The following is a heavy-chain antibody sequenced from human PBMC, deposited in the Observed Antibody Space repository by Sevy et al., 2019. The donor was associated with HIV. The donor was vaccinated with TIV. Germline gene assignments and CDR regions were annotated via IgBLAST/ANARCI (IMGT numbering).Heavy chain of an antibody. D-gene: IGHD6-13*01. CDR3: AKDLEQQLGPDY. Sequence: GGSLRLSCAASGFTFSSYDMSWVRQAPGKGLEWVSGISRTGGTTHSAESVKGRFIISSDNSKQSLFLQMNSLRAEDTALYYCAKDLEQQLGPDYWGQGTQVTVSS. J-gene: IGHJ4*02. V-gene: IGHV3-23*01. CDR1: GFTFSSYD. CDR2: ISRTGGTT.